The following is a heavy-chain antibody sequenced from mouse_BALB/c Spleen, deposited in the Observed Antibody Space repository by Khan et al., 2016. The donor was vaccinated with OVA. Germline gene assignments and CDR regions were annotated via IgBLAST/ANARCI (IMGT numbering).Heavy chain of an antibody. V-gene: IGHV5-9*02. CDR1: GFAFNSYD. Sequence: EVELVESGGGLVKPGGSLKLSCEVSGFAFNSYDMSWVRQTPEKRLEWVATISGTGTSTYYPDSVKGRFTISRDTARNTLYLQMSSLRSEDTALYYCTRPSYYGNPWFTYWGQGTLVTVSA. CDR2: ISGTGTST. J-gene: IGHJ3*01. CDR3: TRPSYYGNPWFTY. D-gene: IGHD2-10*01.